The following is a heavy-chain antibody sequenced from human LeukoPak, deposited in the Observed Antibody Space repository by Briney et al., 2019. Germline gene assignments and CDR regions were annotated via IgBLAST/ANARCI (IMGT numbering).Heavy chain of an antibody. CDR1: GFTFSTYA. V-gene: IGHV3-30-3*01. J-gene: IGHJ4*02. Sequence: PGRSLRLSCAASGFTFSTYAMHWVRQAPGKGLEWVAVISYDGSNKYYADSVKGRFTISRDNSKNTLYLQMNSLRAEDTAVYYCVRGGIWFGELLSHYYFDYWGQGTLVTVSS. CDR2: ISYDGSNK. D-gene: IGHD3-10*01. CDR3: VRGGIWFGELLSHYYFDY.